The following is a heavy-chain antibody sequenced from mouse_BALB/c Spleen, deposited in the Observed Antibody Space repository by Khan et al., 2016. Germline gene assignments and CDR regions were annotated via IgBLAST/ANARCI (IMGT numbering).Heavy chain of an antibody. D-gene: IGHD1-1*02. CDR2: ISYSGST. Sequence: EVQLVESGPSLVKPSQTLSLTCSVTGDSITSGYWNWIRKFPGNKLEYMGYISYSGSTYYNPSLKSRISITRDTSTSQYYLQLNSVTTEDTATYXCAGYYGHFFDYWGQGTTLTVSS. J-gene: IGHJ2*01. CDR3: AGYYGHFFDY. V-gene: IGHV3-8*02. CDR1: GDSITSGY.